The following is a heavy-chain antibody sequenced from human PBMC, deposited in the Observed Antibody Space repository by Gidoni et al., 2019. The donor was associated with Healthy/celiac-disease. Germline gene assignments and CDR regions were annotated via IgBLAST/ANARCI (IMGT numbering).Heavy chain of an antibody. CDR1: GFTFSSYA. CDR3: AKVGYCGGDCAEYFQH. Sequence: EVQLLESGGGLLQPGGSLRLSCAASGFTFSSYAMSWVRQAPGKGLEWVSAISGSGGSTYYADSVKGRFTISRDNSKNTLYLQMNSLRAEDTAVYYCAKVGYCGGDCAEYFQHWGQGTLVTVSS. CDR2: ISGSGGST. V-gene: IGHV3-23*01. J-gene: IGHJ1*01. D-gene: IGHD2-21*01.